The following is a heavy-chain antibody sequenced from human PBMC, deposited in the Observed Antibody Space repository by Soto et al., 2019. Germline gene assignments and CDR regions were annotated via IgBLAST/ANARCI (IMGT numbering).Heavy chain of an antibody. V-gene: IGHV3-74*01. CDR1: GFAFSSYW. J-gene: IGHJ6*02. CDR2: INSDGSST. CDR3: ARRSTYYGMDV. Sequence: PGGYLRLSCAASGFAFSSYWMHWVRQAPGKGLVWVSRINSDGSSTSYADSVKGRFTISRDNAKNTLYLQMNSLRAEDTSVYYCARRSTYYGMDVWGQGTTVTVSS.